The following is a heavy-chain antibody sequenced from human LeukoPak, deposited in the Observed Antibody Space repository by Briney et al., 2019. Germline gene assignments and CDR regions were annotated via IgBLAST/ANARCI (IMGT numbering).Heavy chain of an antibody. CDR2: IYYSGST. J-gene: IGHJ4*02. Sequence: SETLSLTCTVSGGSISSSSYYWGWIRQPPGKGLEWIGSIYYSGSTYYNPSLKSRVTISVDRSKNQFSLKLSSVTAADTAVYYCARDYLAARIFDYWGQGTLVTVSS. CDR3: ARDYLAARIFDY. D-gene: IGHD6-6*01. CDR1: GGSISSSSYY. V-gene: IGHV4-39*07.